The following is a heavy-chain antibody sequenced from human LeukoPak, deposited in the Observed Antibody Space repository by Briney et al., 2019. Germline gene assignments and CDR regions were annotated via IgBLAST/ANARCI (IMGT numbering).Heavy chain of an antibody. J-gene: IGHJ4*02. Sequence: ASVKVSCKASGYTFTSYGISWVRQAPGQGLEWMGWISAYNGNTNYAQKLQGRVAMTTDTSTSTAYMELRSLRSDDTAVYYCARVLSLYDSSGYHDYWGQGTLVTVSS. D-gene: IGHD3-22*01. V-gene: IGHV1-18*01. CDR1: GYTFTSYG. CDR3: ARVLSLYDSSGYHDY. CDR2: ISAYNGNT.